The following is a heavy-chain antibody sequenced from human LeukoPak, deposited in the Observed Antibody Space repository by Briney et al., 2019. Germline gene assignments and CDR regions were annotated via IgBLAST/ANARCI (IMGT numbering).Heavy chain of an antibody. CDR1: GFTFSNYW. Sequence: PGGSLRLYCAASGFTFSNYWMNWIRQTAGRGLEWVAIIKQDGSEKLYVDSVEGRFTISRDNAKNSLYLQMNSLRVEDTAVYYCMGGAGRLVDYWGQGTLVTVSS. V-gene: IGHV3-7*01. J-gene: IGHJ4*02. CDR2: IKQDGSEK. CDR3: MGGAGRLVDY.